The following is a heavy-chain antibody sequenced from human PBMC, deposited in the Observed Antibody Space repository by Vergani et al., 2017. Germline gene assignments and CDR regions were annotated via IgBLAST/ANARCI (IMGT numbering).Heavy chain of an antibody. J-gene: IGHJ4*02. CDR2: IYTSGST. CDR3: ARSGRLIGEPDY. Sequence: QVQLQESGPGLVKPSQTLSLTCTVSGGSISSGSYYWSWIRQPAGKGLEWIGRIYTSGSTNYNPSLNSRVTISVDTSKNQFSLKLSSVTAADTAVYYCARSGRLIGEPDYWGQGTLVTVSS. CDR1: GGSISSGSYY. V-gene: IGHV4-61*02. D-gene: IGHD3-10*01.